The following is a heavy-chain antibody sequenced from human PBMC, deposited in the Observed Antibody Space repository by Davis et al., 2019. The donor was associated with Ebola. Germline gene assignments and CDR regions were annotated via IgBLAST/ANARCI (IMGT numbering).Heavy chain of an antibody. J-gene: IGHJ6*02. V-gene: IGHV3-53*01. CDR2: IYSSTT. CDR1: GIAVSINH. D-gene: IGHD4-11*01. Sequence: GESLKISCEVSGIAVSINHMSWVRQAPGKGLEWVAVIYSSTTSYADSVKGRFTISRDSSKNTLYLQMNSLRTEDTAVYFCARPHSAATQYGMDVWGQGTTVTVSS. CDR3: ARPHSAATQYGMDV.